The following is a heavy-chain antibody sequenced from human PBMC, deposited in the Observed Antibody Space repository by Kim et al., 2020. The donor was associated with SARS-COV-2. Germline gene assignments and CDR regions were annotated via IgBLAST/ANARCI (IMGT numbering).Heavy chain of an antibody. Sequence: GGSLRLSCAASGFSFSSYEINWVRQAPGKGLEWLSYISNSGDDIYYADSVKGRFTISRDNAKNSLYLQMNSLRVEDTAIYYCARAPLYSGSYSYFDSWGQGTLVTVSS. CDR1: GFSFSSYE. CDR3: ARAPLYSGSYSYFDS. V-gene: IGHV3-48*03. J-gene: IGHJ4*02. CDR2: ISNSGDDI. D-gene: IGHD1-26*01.